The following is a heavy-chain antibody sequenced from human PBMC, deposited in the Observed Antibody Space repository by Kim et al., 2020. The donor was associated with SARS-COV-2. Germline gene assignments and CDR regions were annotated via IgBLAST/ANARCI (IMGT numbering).Heavy chain of an antibody. J-gene: IGHJ4*02. CDR2: IYYSGST. V-gene: IGHV4-39*07. CDR3: ARDYHFNTNFDL. Sequence: SETLSLTCTVSGDSIISSNYYWGWIRQPPGKGLEWIGTIYYSGSTYYNPSLKSRVTMSVDTSKNQFSLKLSSVTAADTAVYFCARDYHFNTNFDLWGQGT. D-gene: IGHD3-3*01. CDR1: GDSIISSNYY.